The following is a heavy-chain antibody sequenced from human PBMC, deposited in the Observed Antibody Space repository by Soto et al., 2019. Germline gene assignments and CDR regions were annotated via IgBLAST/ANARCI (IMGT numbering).Heavy chain of an antibody. CDR1: GFTFDYYW. Sequence: EVQLVESGGGLVQPGESLRLSCAASGFTFDYYWMHWVRQAPEKGLVWVSRVHSDGTTTTYADSVKGRFTISRDNARNTVSLQMSSLRAEDTAIYYCARGDRGGFDLWGHGTVVTVSS. J-gene: IGHJ3*01. CDR3: ARGDRGGFDL. D-gene: IGHD3-10*01. V-gene: IGHV3-74*01. CDR2: VHSDGTTT.